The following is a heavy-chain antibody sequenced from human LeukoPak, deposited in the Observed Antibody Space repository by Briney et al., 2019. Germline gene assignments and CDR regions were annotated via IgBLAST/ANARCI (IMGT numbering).Heavy chain of an antibody. D-gene: IGHD2-15*01. Sequence: PSETLSLTCTVSGGSISSYYWGWIRQPPGKGLEWIGSIYYSGSTYYNPSLKSRVTISVDTSKNQFSLKLSSVTAADTAVYYCARSLVVVAATGYWGQGTLVTVSS. CDR3: ARSLVVVAATGY. J-gene: IGHJ4*02. CDR1: GGSISSYY. CDR2: IYYSGST. V-gene: IGHV4-39*01.